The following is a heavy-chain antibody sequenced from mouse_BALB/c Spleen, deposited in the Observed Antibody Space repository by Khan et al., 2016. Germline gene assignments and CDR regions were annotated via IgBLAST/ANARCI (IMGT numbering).Heavy chain of an antibody. CDR2: INPSTGYT. D-gene: IGHD3-1*01. Sequence: QVQLQQSGAELAKPGASVKMSCKASGYTFTSYWMHWVKQRPGQGLEWIGYINPSTGYTEYNQKFKDKATLTADKSSSTAYMQLSSLTSEDSAVXYCARSRGYGNYYAMDYWGQGTSVTVSS. J-gene: IGHJ4*01. CDR3: ARSRGYGNYYAMDY. CDR1: GYTFTSYW. V-gene: IGHV1-7*01.